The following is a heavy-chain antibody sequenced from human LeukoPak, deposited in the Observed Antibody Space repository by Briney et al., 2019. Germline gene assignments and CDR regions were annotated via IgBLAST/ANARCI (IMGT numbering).Heavy chain of an antibody. CDR1: GGSISSYY. CDR2: IYYSGST. J-gene: IGHJ5*02. Sequence: SETLSLTCTVSGGSISSYYWSWIRQPPGKGLEWIGYIYYSGSTNYNPSLKSRVSISIDTSKKQFSLKLSSVTAADTAVYYCARTHIAAAGTDWFDPWGQGTLVTVSS. V-gene: IGHV4-59*01. D-gene: IGHD6-13*01. CDR3: ARTHIAAAGTDWFDP.